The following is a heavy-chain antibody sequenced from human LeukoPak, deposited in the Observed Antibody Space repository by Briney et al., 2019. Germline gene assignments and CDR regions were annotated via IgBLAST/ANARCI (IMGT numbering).Heavy chain of an antibody. CDR1: GFTFSSYE. CDR3: ARDTIPAAHNYYYGMDV. D-gene: IGHD2-2*01. Sequence: PGGSLRLSCAASGFTFSSYEMNWVRQAPGERLEWVSYISSSGRTIYYADSVKGRFTISTDNAKNSLYLQINSLRAEDTAVYYCARDTIPAAHNYYYGMDVWGQGTTVTVSS. V-gene: IGHV3-48*03. J-gene: IGHJ6*02. CDR2: ISSSGRTI.